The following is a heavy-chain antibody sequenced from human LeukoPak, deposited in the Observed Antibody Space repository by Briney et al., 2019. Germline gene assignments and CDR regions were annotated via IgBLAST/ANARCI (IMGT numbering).Heavy chain of an antibody. D-gene: IGHD5-18*01. CDR2: IKQDGSEK. J-gene: IGHJ4*02. Sequence: QPGRSLRLSCAASGFTFSTYWMSWVRQAPGKGLEWVANIKQDGSEKNYVDSVKGRSIISRDNVENSLYLQMNSLRVEDTAVYYCVRDRDSYGRRADHWGQGTLVTVAS. V-gene: IGHV3-7*01. CDR1: GFTFSTYW. CDR3: VRDRDSYGRRADH.